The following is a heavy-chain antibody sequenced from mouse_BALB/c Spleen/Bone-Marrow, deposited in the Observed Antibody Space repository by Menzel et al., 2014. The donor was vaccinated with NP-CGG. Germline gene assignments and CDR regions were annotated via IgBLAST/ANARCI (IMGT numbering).Heavy chain of an antibody. CDR3: ARLITRGNFDY. Sequence: EVKLMESGGGLVKPGGSLKLSCAASGFTFXSYAMSWVRQTPEKRLEWVASISSGGSTYYPDSVKGRFTISRDNARNILYLQMSSLRSEDTAMYYCARLITRGNFDYWGQGTTLTVSS. D-gene: IGHD2-4*01. J-gene: IGHJ2*01. V-gene: IGHV5-6-5*01. CDR2: ISSGGST. CDR1: GFTFXSYA.